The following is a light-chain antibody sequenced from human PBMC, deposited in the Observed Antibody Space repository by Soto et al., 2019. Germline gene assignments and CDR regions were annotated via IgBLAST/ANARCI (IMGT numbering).Light chain of an antibody. V-gene: IGLV1-51*01. Sequence: QSVLTQPPSVSAAPGQKVTISCSGSNSNIGNNYVSWYQHLPGTAPKLLIYDNSKRPSGIPDRFSGTKSGTSATLGITGLQTGDEADYYCATWDSSLIAGVFGGGTQLTVL. J-gene: IGLJ2*01. CDR3: ATWDSSLIAGV. CDR2: DNS. CDR1: NSNIGNNY.